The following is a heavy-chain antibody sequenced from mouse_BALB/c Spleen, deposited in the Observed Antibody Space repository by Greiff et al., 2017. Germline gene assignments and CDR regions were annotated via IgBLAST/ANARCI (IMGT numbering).Heavy chain of an antibody. V-gene: IGHV5-6-5*01. Sequence: EVMLVESGGGLVKPGGSLKLSCAASGFTFSSYAMSWVRQTPEKRLEWVASISSGGSTYYPDSVKGRFTISRDNARNILYLQMSSLRSEDTAMYYCARERDRSTMITTGYFDYWGQGTTLTVSS. D-gene: IGHD2-4*01. CDR1: GFTFSSYA. CDR3: ARERDRSTMITTGYFDY. CDR2: ISSGGST. J-gene: IGHJ2*01.